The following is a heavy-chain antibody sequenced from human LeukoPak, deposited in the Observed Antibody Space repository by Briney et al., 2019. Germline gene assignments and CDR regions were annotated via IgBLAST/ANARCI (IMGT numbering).Heavy chain of an antibody. Sequence: SETLSLTCTVSGGSISSYYWSWIRQPPGKGLEWIGHIYYSGSTNYNPSLKSRVTISGDTSKTQCFLKLSSATAADTAVYYCARRFGELLYRGDYYYYMDVWGKGTTVTVSS. D-gene: IGHD3-10*01. CDR2: IYYSGST. J-gene: IGHJ6*03. CDR1: GGSISSYY. V-gene: IGHV4-59*01. CDR3: ARRFGELLYRGDYYYYMDV.